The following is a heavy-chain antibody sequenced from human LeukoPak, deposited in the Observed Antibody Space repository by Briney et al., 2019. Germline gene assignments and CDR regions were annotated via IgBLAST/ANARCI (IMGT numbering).Heavy chain of an antibody. CDR1: GGSFSGYY. D-gene: IGHD2-21*02. V-gene: IGHV4-39*01. CDR3: ARRSAYCGGDCYLAPDAFDI. J-gene: IGHJ3*02. Sequence: SETLSLTCAVYGGSFSGYYWGWIRQPPGKGLEWIGSIYYSGSTYYNPSLKSRVTISVDTSKNQFSLKLSSVTAADTAVYYCARRSAYCGGDCYLAPDAFDIWGQGTMVTVSS. CDR2: IYYSGST.